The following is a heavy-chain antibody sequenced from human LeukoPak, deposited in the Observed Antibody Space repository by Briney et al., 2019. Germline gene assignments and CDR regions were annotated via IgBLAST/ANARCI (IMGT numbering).Heavy chain of an antibody. CDR1: GYTFTSYD. V-gene: IGHV1-8*01. Sequence: ASVKVSCKASGYTFTSYDNNWVRQATGQGLEWMGWMNPNSGNTGYAQKFQGRVTMTRNTSISTAYMELSSLRSEDTAVYYCAMVRGVIILRGKDYYYYYGMDVWGQGTTVTVS. J-gene: IGHJ6*02. CDR2: MNPNSGNT. CDR3: AMVRGVIILRGKDYYYYYGMDV. D-gene: IGHD3-10*01.